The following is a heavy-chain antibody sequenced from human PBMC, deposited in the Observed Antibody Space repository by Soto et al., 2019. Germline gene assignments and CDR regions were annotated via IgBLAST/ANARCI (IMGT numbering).Heavy chain of an antibody. CDR3: ARDVMEYYYDSSGYFDY. J-gene: IGHJ4*02. V-gene: IGHV1-69*13. CDR1: GGTFSSYA. Sequence: GASVKVSCKASGGTFSSYAISWVRQAPGQGLEWMGGIIPIFGTANYAQKFQGRVTITADESTSTAYMELSSLRSEDTAVYYCARDVMEYYYDSSGYFDYWGQGTLVTVSS. CDR2: IIPIFGTA. D-gene: IGHD3-22*01.